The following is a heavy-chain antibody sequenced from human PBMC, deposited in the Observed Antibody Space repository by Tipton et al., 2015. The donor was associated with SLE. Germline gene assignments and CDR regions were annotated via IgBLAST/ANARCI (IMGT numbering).Heavy chain of an antibody. V-gene: IGHV3-66*01. J-gene: IGHJ4*02. D-gene: IGHD3-9*01. CDR2: IYSGGST. Sequence: GSLRLSCAASGFTVSSNYMSWVRQAPGRGLEWVSVIYSGGSTYYADSVKGRFTISRDNSKNTLYLQMNSLRAEDTAVYYCARDPHPLTGYYPDFDYWGQGTLVTVSS. CDR3: ARDPHPLTGYYPDFDY. CDR1: GFTVSSNY.